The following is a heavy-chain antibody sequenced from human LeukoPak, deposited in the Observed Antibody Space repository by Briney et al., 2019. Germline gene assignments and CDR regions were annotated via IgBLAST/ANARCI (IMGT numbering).Heavy chain of an antibody. CDR2: ISFDANVQ. V-gene: IGHV3-30*18. J-gene: IGHJ4*02. CDR3: AKEISPRSSSGWPCDY. D-gene: IGHD6-19*01. Sequence: GGSLRLSCAASGFTFSSYGMQWVRQAPGKGLEWVSVISFDANVQYYADSVKGRFTISRDNSKNTLYLQMNSLRTEDTAVYYCAKEISPRSSSGWPCDYWGQGTLVTVSS. CDR1: GFTFSSYG.